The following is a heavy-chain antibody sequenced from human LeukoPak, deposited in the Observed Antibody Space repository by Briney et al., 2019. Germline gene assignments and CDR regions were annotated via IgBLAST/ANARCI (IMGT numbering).Heavy chain of an antibody. D-gene: IGHD2-15*01. CDR1: GGSFSGYY. V-gene: IGHV4-34*01. J-gene: IGHJ2*01. Sequence: TLSLTCAVYGGSFSGYYWSWIRQPPGKGLEWIGEINHSGSTNYNPSLKSRVTISVDTSKNQFSLKLSSVTAADTAVYYCARGRSRYSQTHWYFDLWGRGTLVTVSS. CDR3: ARGRSRYSQTHWYFDL. CDR2: INHSGST.